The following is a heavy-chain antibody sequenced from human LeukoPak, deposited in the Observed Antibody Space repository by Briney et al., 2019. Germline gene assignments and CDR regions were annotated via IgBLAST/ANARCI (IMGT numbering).Heavy chain of an antibody. Sequence: GRSLRLSFAASGFTFSSYAMHWVRQAPGKGLEWVAVISYDGSNKYYADSVKGRFTISRDNSKNTLHLQMNSLRAEDTAVYYCARDSSDGYIEDYWGQGTLVTVSS. CDR1: GFTFSSYA. CDR2: ISYDGSNK. J-gene: IGHJ4*02. CDR3: ARDSSDGYIEDY. V-gene: IGHV3-30-3*01. D-gene: IGHD5-24*01.